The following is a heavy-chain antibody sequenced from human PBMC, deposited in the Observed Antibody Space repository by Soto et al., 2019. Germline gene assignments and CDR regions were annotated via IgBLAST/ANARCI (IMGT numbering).Heavy chain of an antibody. Sequence: SVKVSCKASGGTFSSYAISWVRQAPGQGLEWMGGIIPIFGTANYAQKSQGRVTITADESTSTAYMELSSLRSEDTAVYYCATDDGLPLSIHYYYGMDVWGQGTTVTVSS. D-gene: IGHD3-3*01. V-gene: IGHV1-69*13. CDR1: GGTFSSYA. J-gene: IGHJ6*02. CDR2: IIPIFGTA. CDR3: ATDDGLPLSIHYYYGMDV.